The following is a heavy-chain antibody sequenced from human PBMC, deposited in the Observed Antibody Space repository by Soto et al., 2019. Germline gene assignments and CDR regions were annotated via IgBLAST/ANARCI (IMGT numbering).Heavy chain of an antibody. J-gene: IGHJ5*01. Sequence: SGPTLVNPTQTLTLTCTFSGISFSINGVAVGWIRQPPGQALEWLALIYWDDDQRYNPSLKNRLTITKDTSRNQVVLTMTNMDPVDTATYYCAHKRDVSRGFKSWGQGTLVTVSS. CDR3: AHKRDVSRGFKS. CDR1: GISFSINGVA. CDR2: IYWDDDQ. V-gene: IGHV2-5*02.